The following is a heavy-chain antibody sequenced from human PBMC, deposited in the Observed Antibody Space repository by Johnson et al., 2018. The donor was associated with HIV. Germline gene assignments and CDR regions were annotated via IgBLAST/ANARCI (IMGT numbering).Heavy chain of an antibody. Sequence: VQLVESGGGVVQPGRSLRLSCAASGFTFSSYWMSWVRQAPGKGLEWVANIKQDGSEKYYVDSVKGRFTISRDDSKSMVYLQMNSLKTEDTAVYYCTTKIPHYYDSICYYHYERGACDIWGQGTMVTVSS. CDR3: TTKIPHYYDSICYYHYERGACDI. CDR2: IKQDGSEK. V-gene: IGHV3-7*05. CDR1: GFTFSSYW. D-gene: IGHD3-22*01. J-gene: IGHJ3*02.